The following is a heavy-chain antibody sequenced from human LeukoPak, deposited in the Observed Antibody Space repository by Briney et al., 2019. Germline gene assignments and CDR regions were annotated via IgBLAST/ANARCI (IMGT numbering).Heavy chain of an antibody. J-gene: IGHJ4*02. CDR1: GGSISSSSYY. D-gene: IGHD3-10*01. V-gene: IGHV4-39*01. Sequence: SETLSLTCTVSGGSISSSSYYWGWIRQPPGKGLEWIGSIYYSGSTYYNPSLKSRVTISVDTSKNQFSLKLSSVTAADTAVYYCARPSYRGEYFDYWGQGTLVTVSS. CDR3: ARPSYRGEYFDY. CDR2: IYYSGST.